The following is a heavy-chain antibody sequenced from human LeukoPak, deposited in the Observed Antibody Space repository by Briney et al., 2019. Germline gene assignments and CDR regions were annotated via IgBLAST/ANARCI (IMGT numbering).Heavy chain of an antibody. CDR2: TYHRSKWYS. D-gene: IGHD7-27*01. J-gene: IGHJ4*02. CDR1: GDSVSSNSAA. Sequence: SQTLSLTCAISGDSVSSNSAAWNWIRQSPSRGLERLGRTYHRSKWYSESALSLKGRITVNPDTSKNQFSLQLNSVGPEDTAVYYCARTTGHFDYWGQGTLVTVSS. V-gene: IGHV6-1*01. CDR3: ARTTGHFDY.